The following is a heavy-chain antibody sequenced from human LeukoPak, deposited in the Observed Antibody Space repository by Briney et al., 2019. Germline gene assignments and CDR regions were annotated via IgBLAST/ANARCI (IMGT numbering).Heavy chain of an antibody. J-gene: IGHJ4*02. Sequence: SQTLSLTCTVSGGSISSGDYYWSWIRQPPGKGLEWIGYIYYSGSTYYNPSLKSRVTISVDTSKNQFSLKLSSVTAADTAVYYCARGQLATIFPTWDYWGQGTLVTVSS. CDR3: ARGQLATIFPTWDY. V-gene: IGHV4-30-4*01. CDR1: GGSISSGDYY. D-gene: IGHD5-12*01. CDR2: IYYSGST.